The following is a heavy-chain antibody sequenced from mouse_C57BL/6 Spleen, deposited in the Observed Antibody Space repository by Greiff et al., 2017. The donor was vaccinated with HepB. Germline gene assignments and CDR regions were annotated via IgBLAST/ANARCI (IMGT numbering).Heavy chain of an antibody. V-gene: IGHV5-6*01. Sequence: EVKLMESGGDLVKPGGSLKLSCAASGFTFSSYGMSWVRQTPDKRLEWVATISSGGSYTYYPDSVKGRFTISRDNAKNTLYLQMSSLTSEDTAMYYGARPAIYYDYDEGFLAYWGQGTLVTVSA. J-gene: IGHJ3*01. CDR3: ARPAIYYDYDEGFLAY. CDR1: GFTFSSYG. CDR2: ISSGGSYT. D-gene: IGHD2-4*01.